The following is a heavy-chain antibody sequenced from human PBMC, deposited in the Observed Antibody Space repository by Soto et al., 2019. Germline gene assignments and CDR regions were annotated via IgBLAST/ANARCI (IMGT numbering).Heavy chain of an antibody. J-gene: IGHJ4*02. D-gene: IGHD3-3*01. CDR1: GFTFSDYY. Sequence: PGGSLRLSCAASGFTFSDYYMSWIRQATGKGLEWVSYISSSSSYTNYADSVKGRFTISRDNAKNSLYLQMNSLRAEDTAVYYCARVEIFGVAPLDYWGQGSLITVSS. V-gene: IGHV3-11*06. CDR2: ISSSSSYT. CDR3: ARVEIFGVAPLDY.